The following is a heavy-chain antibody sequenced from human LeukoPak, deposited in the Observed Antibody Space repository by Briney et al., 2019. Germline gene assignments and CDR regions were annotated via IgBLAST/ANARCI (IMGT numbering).Heavy chain of an antibody. CDR1: GYSISSGYY. CDR3: TRGSIAYYYMDV. V-gene: IGHV4-38-2*02. CDR2: IYYSGST. Sequence: SETVSLTCTVSGYSISSGYYWAWIRQPPGKGLEWIGNIYYSGSTNYNPSLKSRVTISVDTSKNQFSLKLSSVTAADTAVYYCTRGSIAYYYMDVWGKGTTVTISS. D-gene: IGHD3-22*01. J-gene: IGHJ6*03.